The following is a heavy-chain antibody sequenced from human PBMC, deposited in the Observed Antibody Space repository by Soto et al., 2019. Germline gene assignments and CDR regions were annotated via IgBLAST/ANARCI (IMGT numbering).Heavy chain of an antibody. CDR3: ARAKTGTPLWFDP. CDR2: IWYDGSNK. V-gene: IGHV3-33*01. J-gene: IGHJ5*02. D-gene: IGHD1-1*01. CDR1: GFTFSSYG. Sequence: PGGSLRLSCAASGFTFSSYGMHWVRQAPGKGLEWVAVIWYDGSNKYYADSVKGRFTISRDNSKNTLYLQMNSLRAEDTAVYYCARAKTGTPLWFDPWGQGTLVTVSS.